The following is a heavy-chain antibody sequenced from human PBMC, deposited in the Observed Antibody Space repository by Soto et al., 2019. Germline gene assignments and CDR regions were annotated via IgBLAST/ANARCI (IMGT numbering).Heavy chain of an antibody. D-gene: IGHD3-10*01. CDR3: ASCPQNCITSSPCCLFFDD. CDR2: FDPEDGET. V-gene: IGHV1-24*01. CDR1: GYTLTEVS. Sequence: ASVKVSCKVSGYTLTEVSMHWVQQAPGKGLDWMGGFDPEDGETIYAQKFQGRVTMTEDTSTDTAYMELSSLRSEDTAVYYCASCPQNCITSSPCCLFFDDWGQGTLVTVSS. J-gene: IGHJ4*02.